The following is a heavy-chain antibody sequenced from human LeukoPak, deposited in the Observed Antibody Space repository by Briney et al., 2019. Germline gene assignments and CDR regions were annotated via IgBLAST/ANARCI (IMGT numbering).Heavy chain of an antibody. CDR2: ISYDGSNK. J-gene: IGHJ3*02. V-gene: IGHV3-30-3*01. Sequence: PGGPLRLSCAASGFTFSSYAMHWVRQAPGKGLEWVAVISYDGSNKYYADSVKGRFTISRDNSKNTLYLQMNSLRAEDTAVYYCARVLGLSHHDAFDIWGQGTMVTVSS. D-gene: IGHD2-8*02. CDR1: GFTFSSYA. CDR3: ARVLGLSHHDAFDI.